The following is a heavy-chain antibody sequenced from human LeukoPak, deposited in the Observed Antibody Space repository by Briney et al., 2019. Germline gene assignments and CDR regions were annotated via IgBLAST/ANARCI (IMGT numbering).Heavy chain of an antibody. CDR2: INWNGGST. CDR3: ARVVLQVVTMFRDDAFDI. CDR1: GFTFDDYG. V-gene: IGHV3-20*04. D-gene: IGHD2-21*02. Sequence: GGSLRLSCAASGFTFDDYGMSWVRQAPGKGLEWVSGINWNGGSTGYADSVKGRFTISRDNAKNSLYLQMNNLRAEDTALYYCARVVLQVVTMFRDDAFDIWGQGTMVTVSS. J-gene: IGHJ3*02.